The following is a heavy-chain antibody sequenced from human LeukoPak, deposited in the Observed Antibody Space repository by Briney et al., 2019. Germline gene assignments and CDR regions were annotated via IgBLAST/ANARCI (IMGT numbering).Heavy chain of an antibody. CDR3: AKEYCSGGSCYPDY. V-gene: IGHV3-23*01. CDR2: ISGSGDST. J-gene: IGHJ4*02. CDR1: GFTFSSCA. D-gene: IGHD2-15*01. Sequence: GGSLRLSCGASGFTFSSCAMSWVRLAPGKGLEWVSSISGSGDSTDYADSVKGRFTISRDNSKNTLYLQMNSLRPEDTAVYYCAKEYCSGGSCYPDYWGQGTLVTVSS.